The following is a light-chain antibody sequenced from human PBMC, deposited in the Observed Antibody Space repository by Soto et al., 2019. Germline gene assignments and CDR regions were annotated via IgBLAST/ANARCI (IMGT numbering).Light chain of an antibody. CDR1: SSDVGGYNY. V-gene: IGLV2-14*01. Sequence: QSALTQPASVSGSPGQSITISCTGTSSDVGGYNYVSWHQQHPGKAPKLMIYDVSNRPSGVSNRFSGSKSGSTASLTISGLQAEDEADYYCSSYTSSSTRIFGGGTKVTVL. J-gene: IGLJ2*01. CDR3: SSYTSSSTRI. CDR2: DVS.